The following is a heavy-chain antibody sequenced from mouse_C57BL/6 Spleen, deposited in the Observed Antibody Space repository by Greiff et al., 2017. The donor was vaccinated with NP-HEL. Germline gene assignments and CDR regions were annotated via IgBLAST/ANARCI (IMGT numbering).Heavy chain of an antibody. CDR2: IHPNSGST. CDR1: GYTFTSYW. CDR3: ARGFYYDYYFDY. V-gene: IGHV1-64*01. Sequence: QVQLQQSGAELVKPGASVKLSCKASGYTFTSYWMHWVKQRPGQGLEWIGMIHPNSGSTNYNEKFKSKATLTVDKSYSTAYIQLSSLTSDDSAVYYSARGFYYDYYFDYGGQGTTLTVSS. J-gene: IGHJ2*01. D-gene: IGHD2-4*01.